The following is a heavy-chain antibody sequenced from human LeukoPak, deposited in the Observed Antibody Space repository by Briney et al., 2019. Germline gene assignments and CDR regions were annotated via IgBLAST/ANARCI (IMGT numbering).Heavy chain of an antibody. CDR3: ARAPRYCSGGSCYPYYFDY. Sequence: ASVKVSCKASGGTFSSYAISWVRQAPGQGLEWMGGIIPIFGTANYAQKFQGRVTITADESTSTAYMELSSLRSEDTAVYYCARAPRYCSGGSCYPYYFDYWGQGTLVTVSS. CDR1: GGTFSSYA. J-gene: IGHJ4*02. CDR2: IIPIFGTA. V-gene: IGHV1-69*13. D-gene: IGHD2-15*01.